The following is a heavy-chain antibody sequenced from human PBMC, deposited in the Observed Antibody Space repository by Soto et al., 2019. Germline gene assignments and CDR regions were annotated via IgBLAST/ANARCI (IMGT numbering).Heavy chain of an antibody. CDR2: INSDGSST. J-gene: IGHJ4*02. CDR3: AREAAATTYDY. V-gene: IGHV3-74*01. CDR1: GFTFSSYW. D-gene: IGHD2-15*01. Sequence: EGSLRISCAASGFTFSSYWMHWVRQAPGKGLVWVSRINSDGSSTSYADSVKGRFTISRDNAKNTLYLQMNSLRAEDTAVYYCAREAAATTYDYWGKGTLVTVSS.